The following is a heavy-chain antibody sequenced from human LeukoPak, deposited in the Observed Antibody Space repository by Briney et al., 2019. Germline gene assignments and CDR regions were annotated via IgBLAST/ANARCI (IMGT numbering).Heavy chain of an antibody. J-gene: IGHJ4*02. D-gene: IGHD5-18*01. CDR2: IYYSGST. CDR3: ARIGEDTAMVPDY. V-gene: IGHV4-39*01. CDR1: DGSISSSSYH. Sequence: PSETLSLTCTVSDGSISSSSYHWGWIRQPPGQGLEWIGSIYYSGSTYYNPSLKSRVTISVDTSKNQFSLKLSSVTAADTAVYYCARIGEDTAMVPDYWGQGTLVTVSS.